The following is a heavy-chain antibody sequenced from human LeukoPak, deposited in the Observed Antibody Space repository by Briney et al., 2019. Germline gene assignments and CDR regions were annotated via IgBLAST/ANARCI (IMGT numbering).Heavy chain of an antibody. V-gene: IGHV3-23*01. D-gene: IGHD5-18*01. CDR3: ATVDTAMRGFYDY. CDR1: GFTFSSYT. Sequence: PGGSLRLSCAAFGFTFSSYTMSWVRQAPGKGLEWVSGISASGGRTYYTDSVKGRFTISRDNSKNTLYLQMNSLRAEDTAVYYCATVDTAMRGFYDYWGQGTLVTVSS. J-gene: IGHJ4*02. CDR2: ISASGGRT.